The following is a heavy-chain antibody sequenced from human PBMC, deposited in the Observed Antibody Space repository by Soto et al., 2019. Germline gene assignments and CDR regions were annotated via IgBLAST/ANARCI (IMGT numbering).Heavy chain of an antibody. Sequence: GASVKVSCKASGYTFTSYGISWVRRAPGQGLEWMGWISAYNGNTNYAQKLQGRVTMTTDTSTSTAYMELRSLRSDDTSVYYCARDDPHDWNYWFDPWGQGTLVTVSS. CDR3: ARDDPHDWNYWFDP. CDR1: GYTFTSYG. D-gene: IGHD1-7*01. J-gene: IGHJ5*02. V-gene: IGHV1-18*01. CDR2: ISAYNGNT.